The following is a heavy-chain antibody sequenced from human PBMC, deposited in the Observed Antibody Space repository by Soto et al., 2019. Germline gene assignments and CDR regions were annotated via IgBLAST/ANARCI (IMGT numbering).Heavy chain of an antibody. D-gene: IGHD2-2*02. CDR3: ARIYCSTTSSYIDY. CDR1: TFTFSNHW. V-gene: IGHV3-7*01. Sequence: EVQLVESGGGLVQPGGSLRLSCAASTFTFSNHWMSWVRQAPGKGLEWVANINQGGSAKYYLDSVKGRFTISRDNAKNSLDLQMNSLRAEDTAVYYCARIYCSTTSSYIDYWGQGTLVTVSS. CDR2: INQGGSAK. J-gene: IGHJ4*02.